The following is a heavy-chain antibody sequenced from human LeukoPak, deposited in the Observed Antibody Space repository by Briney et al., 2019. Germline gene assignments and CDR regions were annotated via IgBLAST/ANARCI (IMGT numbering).Heavy chain of an antibody. CDR3: ARDHRATLNYFDY. D-gene: IGHD5-24*01. CDR2: IYYSGST. J-gene: IGHJ4*02. V-gene: IGHV4-59*12. Sequence: PSETLSLTCTVSGGSISSYYWSWIRQPPGKGLEWIGYIYYSGSTYYNPSLKSRVTISVDTSKNQFSLKLSSVTAADTAVYYCARDHRATLNYFDYWGQGTLVTVSS. CDR1: GGSISSYY.